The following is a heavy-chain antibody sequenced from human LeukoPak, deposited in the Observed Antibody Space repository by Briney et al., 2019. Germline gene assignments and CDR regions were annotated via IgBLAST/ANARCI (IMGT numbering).Heavy chain of an antibody. V-gene: IGHV3-15*01. Sequence: GGSLRLSCAASGFTFSNAWMSWVRQAPGKGLEWVGRIKSKTDGGTTDYAAPVKGRFTISRDDSKNTLYLQMNSLRADDTAVYYCAKIVKAAPGLFDYWGQGTLVTVSS. CDR3: AKIVKAAPGLFDY. CDR1: GFTFSNAW. J-gene: IGHJ4*02. D-gene: IGHD6-13*01. CDR2: IKSKTDGGTT.